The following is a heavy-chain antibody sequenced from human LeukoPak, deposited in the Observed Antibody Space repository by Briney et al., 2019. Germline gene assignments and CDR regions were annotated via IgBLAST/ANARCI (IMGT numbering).Heavy chain of an antibody. D-gene: IGHD2-8*01. CDR2: ISSSGSTI. CDR3: ASLYCTNGVCYTNWFDP. J-gene: IGHJ5*02. CDR1: GFTFSSYE. Sequence: GGSLRLSCAASGFTFSSYEMNWVRQAPGKGLEWVSYISSSGSTIYYADSVKGRFTISRDNAKNPLYLQMNSLRAEDTAVYYCASLYCTNGVCYTNWFDPWGQGTLVTVSS. V-gene: IGHV3-48*03.